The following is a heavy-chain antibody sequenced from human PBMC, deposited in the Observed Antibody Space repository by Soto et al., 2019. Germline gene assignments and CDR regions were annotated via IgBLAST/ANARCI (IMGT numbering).Heavy chain of an antibody. CDR2: IIPIFGTA. CDR3: ARRGYSHGLSYYYYGMDV. V-gene: IGHV1-69*06. J-gene: IGHJ6*02. Sequence: QVQLVQSGAEVKKPGSSVKVSSKASGGTFSSYAISWVRQAPGQGLEWMGEIIPIFGTANYAQKFQGTVTITADKSTSTAYMEVSSLRSEDTAVYFCARRGYSHGLSYYYYGMDVWGQGTTVIVSS. CDR1: GGTFSSYA. D-gene: IGHD5-18*01.